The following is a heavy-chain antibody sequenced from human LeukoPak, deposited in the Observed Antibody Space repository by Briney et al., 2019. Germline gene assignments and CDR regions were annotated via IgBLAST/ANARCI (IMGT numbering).Heavy chain of an antibody. J-gene: IGHJ4*02. D-gene: IGHD1-26*01. CDR1: AFTFSIYG. V-gene: IGHV3-30*03. CDR2: ISYDGSNK. Sequence: PGGSLRLSCAASAFTFSIYGMHWVRQAPGKGLEWVAVISYDGSNKYYADSVKGRFTISRDNSKNTLYLQMNSLRAEDTAVYYCARDGPQWELPYYFDYWGQGTLVTVSS. CDR3: ARDGPQWELPYYFDY.